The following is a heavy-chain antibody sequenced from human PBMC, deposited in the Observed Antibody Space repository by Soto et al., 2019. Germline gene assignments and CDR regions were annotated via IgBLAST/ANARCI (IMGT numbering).Heavy chain of an antibody. CDR1: GFTFSSYA. CDR3: ARVRFGELV. CDR2: IGVGGGDR. V-gene: IGHV3-23*01. J-gene: IGHJ4*02. D-gene: IGHD3-10*01. Sequence: EVQLLESGGGLVQPGGSLRLSCAASGFTFSSYAMSWVRQAPGKGLEWVSIIGVGGGDRYYPESVKGRFTISRDNSRDKLYLEMKSLRDEGTAVYYCARVRFGELVWGQGTLVTVSS.